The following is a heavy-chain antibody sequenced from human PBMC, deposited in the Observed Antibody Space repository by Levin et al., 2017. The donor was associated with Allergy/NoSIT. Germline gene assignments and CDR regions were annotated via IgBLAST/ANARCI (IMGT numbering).Heavy chain of an antibody. Sequence: GGSLRLSCAASGFTFSSYEMNWVRQAPGKGLEWVSYISSSGSTIYYADSVKGRFTISRDNAKNSLYLQMNSLRAEDTAVYYCASLITVTPYWGQGTLVTVSS. CDR2: ISSSGSTI. D-gene: IGHD4-17*01. CDR3: ASLITVTPY. CDR1: GFTFSSYE. V-gene: IGHV3-48*03. J-gene: IGHJ4*02.